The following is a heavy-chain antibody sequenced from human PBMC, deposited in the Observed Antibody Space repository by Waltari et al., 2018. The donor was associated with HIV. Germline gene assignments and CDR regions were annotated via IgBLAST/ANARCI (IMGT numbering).Heavy chain of an antibody. V-gene: IGHV4-34*01. D-gene: IGHD3-22*01. Sequence: QVQLQQWGAGLLKPSETLSLTCAVYGGSFSGYYWSWIRQPPGKGLEWIGEINHSGSTNYNPSRKSRVTISVDTSKNQFSLKLSSVTAADTAVYYCARGHYYDSSGYYLDDAFDIWGQGTMVTVSS. CDR2: INHSGST. J-gene: IGHJ3*02. CDR3: ARGHYYDSSGYYLDDAFDI. CDR1: GGSFSGYY.